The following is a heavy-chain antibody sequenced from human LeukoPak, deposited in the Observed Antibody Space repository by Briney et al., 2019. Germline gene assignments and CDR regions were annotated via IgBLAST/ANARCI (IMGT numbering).Heavy chain of an antibody. D-gene: IGHD1-1*01. J-gene: IGHJ4*02. V-gene: IGHV1-46*01. Sequence: VSVKVSCKASGYTFTYHYIHLVRQAPGQGLEWMGIINPSNGDTNYAQRFQGRVTMTRDTSTSTVYMELSSLDSEDTAVYYCARESDVGKDFDCWGQGTLVTVSS. CDR3: ARESDVGKDFDC. CDR2: INPSNGDT. CDR1: GYTFTYHY.